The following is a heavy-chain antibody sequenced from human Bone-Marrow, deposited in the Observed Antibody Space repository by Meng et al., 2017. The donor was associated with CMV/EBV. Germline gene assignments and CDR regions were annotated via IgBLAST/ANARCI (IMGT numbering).Heavy chain of an antibody. V-gene: IGHV3-23*03. CDR2: IYSGGSST. CDR1: GFTFSSYA. CDR3: AKGPHRLDSSGYYGGY. J-gene: IGHJ4*02. D-gene: IGHD3-22*01. Sequence: GESLKISCVASGFTFSSYAMSWVRQAPGKGLEWVSGIYSGGSSTDYADSVKGRCTISRDNSKNTLNLQMNSLSAEDTDVYYCAKGPHRLDSSGYYGGYWGQGTLVTVSS.